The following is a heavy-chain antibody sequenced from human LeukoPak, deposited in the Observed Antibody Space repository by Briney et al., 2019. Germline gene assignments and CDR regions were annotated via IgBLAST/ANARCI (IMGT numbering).Heavy chain of an antibody. J-gene: IGHJ3*02. V-gene: IGHV1-2*02. CDR3: ARDGSRTAFDI. D-gene: IGHD3-10*01. CDR1: GYTFICYY. Sequence: GASVKVSCKASGYTFICYYIHWVRQAPGQGLEWMGWINSDNGVTSYAQKFQGRVTMTRDTSMSTAYMDLSRLRFDDTAVYYCARDGSRTAFDIWGQGTMVTVSS. CDR2: INSDNGVT.